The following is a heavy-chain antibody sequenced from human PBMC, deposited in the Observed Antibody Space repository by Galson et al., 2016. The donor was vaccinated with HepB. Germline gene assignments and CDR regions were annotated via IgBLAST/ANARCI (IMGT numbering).Heavy chain of an antibody. D-gene: IGHD1-26*01. J-gene: IGHJ4*02. V-gene: IGHV3-23*03. CDR1: GLTFNRYA. CDR3: ASHGGSPSGILGPTEGLDY. Sequence: SLRLSCAVSGLTFNRYAMTWVRQAPGKGLEWVSVIYGGGSTYYADSVKGRFIISRDNSKNTLDLQMNNVGVDDTAVYFCASHGGSPSGILGPTEGLDYWGLGTLVTVSS. CDR2: IYGGGST.